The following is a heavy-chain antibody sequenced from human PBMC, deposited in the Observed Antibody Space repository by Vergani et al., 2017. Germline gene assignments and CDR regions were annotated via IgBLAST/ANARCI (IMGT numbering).Heavy chain of an antibody. CDR3: ARGGGQTALDL. CDR1: GYTFTKFG. CDR2: ISAYNANT. V-gene: IGHV1-18*01. D-gene: IGHD5-18*01. Sequence: QVHLVQSGAEVKKPGASVKVSCKASGYTFTKFGITWVRQAPGQGLQWMGWISAYNANTNFAQKLQGRVFMTTDTSTRTAYMELRSLRSDDTAVYYCARGGGQTALDLWGQGTLVTVSS. J-gene: IGHJ4*02.